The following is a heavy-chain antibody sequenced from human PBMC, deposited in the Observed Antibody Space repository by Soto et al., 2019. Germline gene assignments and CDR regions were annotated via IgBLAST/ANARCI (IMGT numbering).Heavy chain of an antibody. J-gene: IGHJ6*02. CDR3: ARGDCSGGSCYFYDYYYGMDV. CDR2: IIPIFGTA. Sequence: GASVKVSCKASGYTFTGYYMHWVRQAPGQGLEWMGGIIPIFGTANYAQKFQGRVTITADKSTSTAYMELSSLRSEDTAVYYCARGDCSGGSCYFYDYYYGMDVWGQGTTVTVSS. CDR1: GYTFTGYY. V-gene: IGHV1-69*06. D-gene: IGHD2-15*01.